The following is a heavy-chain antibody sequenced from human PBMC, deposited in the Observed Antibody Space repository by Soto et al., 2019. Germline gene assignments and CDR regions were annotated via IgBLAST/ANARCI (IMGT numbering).Heavy chain of an antibody. D-gene: IGHD2-21*01. Sequence: QVQLVESGGGVVQPGRSLRLSCTASGFTFSNYGMHWVRQAPGKGLEWVAVIWHDGSNKYYIDSVKGRFTISRDNSKNPLYLQMNSMGDEDTAEYYCARQGSDGDLDIGGQGTMVTVSS. CDR1: GFTFSNYG. CDR2: IWHDGSNK. CDR3: ARQGSDGDLDI. V-gene: IGHV3-33*01. J-gene: IGHJ3*02.